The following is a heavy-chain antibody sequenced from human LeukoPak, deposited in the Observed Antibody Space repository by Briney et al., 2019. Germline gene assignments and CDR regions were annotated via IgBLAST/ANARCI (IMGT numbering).Heavy chain of an antibody. CDR2: ISGSGGST. CDR1: GFTFNTYA. D-gene: IGHD5-12*01. J-gene: IGHJ4*02. CDR3: AKDRDSGYDPSDY. V-gene: IGHV3-23*01. Sequence: GGSLRLSCVASGFTFNTYAMSWVRQAPGKGLGWVSAISGSGGSTYYADSVKGRFTISRDNSKNTLYLQMNSLRAEDTAVYYCAKDRDSGYDPSDYWGQGTLVTVSS.